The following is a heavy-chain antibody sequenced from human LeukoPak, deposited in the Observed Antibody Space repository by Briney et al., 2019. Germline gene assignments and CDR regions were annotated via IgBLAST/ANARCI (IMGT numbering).Heavy chain of an antibody. Sequence: GGSLRLSCAASGFTFSSYEMNWVRQAPGKGLEWVSYVSSSGSTKYYADSVKGRFTISRDNAKNSLYLQMNSLRAEDTAVYYCARDGGYSYGKKGCFEKWGQGTLVTVSS. D-gene: IGHD5-18*01. CDR3: ARDGGYSYGKKGCFEK. CDR2: VSSSGSTK. J-gene: IGHJ4*02. V-gene: IGHV3-48*03. CDR1: GFTFSSYE.